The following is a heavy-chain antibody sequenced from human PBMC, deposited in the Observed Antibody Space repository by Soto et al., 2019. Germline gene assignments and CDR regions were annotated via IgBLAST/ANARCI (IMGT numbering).Heavy chain of an antibody. J-gene: IGHJ2*01. CDR1: GFTFDDYA. CDR2: ISWNSGSI. Sequence: EVQLVESGGGLVQPGRSLRLSCAASGFTFDDYAMHWVRQAPGKGLEWVSGISWNSGSIGYADSVKGRFTISRDNAKNCLYLQMNSLRAEDTALYYCAREGVWYFDLWGRGTLVTVSS. CDR3: AREGVWYFDL. V-gene: IGHV3-9*01.